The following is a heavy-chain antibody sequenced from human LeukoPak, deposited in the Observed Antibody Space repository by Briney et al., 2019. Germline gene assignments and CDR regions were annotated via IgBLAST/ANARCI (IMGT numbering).Heavy chain of an antibody. CDR2: ISGGGVTT. J-gene: IGHJ4*02. Sequence: GGSLRLSCVGSGLTSIAYALTWARQAPGKGLEWVSGISGGGVTTYYADSVKGRFAISTDNSKNTLYLQMNSLRVEDTAVYFCAARKVRGVWFYLDYWGQGTLVTVSS. CDR1: GLTSIAYA. D-gene: IGHD3-10*01. CDR3: AARKVRGVWFYLDY. V-gene: IGHV3-23*01.